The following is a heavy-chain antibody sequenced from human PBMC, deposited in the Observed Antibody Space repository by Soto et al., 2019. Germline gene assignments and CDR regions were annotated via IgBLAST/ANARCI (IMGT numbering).Heavy chain of an antibody. V-gene: IGHV3-30*18. D-gene: IGHD1-1*01. CDR1: VFAFSSHG. Sequence: GGSLRLSCAASVFAFSSHGMHWVRQSPGKGLEWVSVISYDGSKKYYGDSVKGRFTISRDNSKKTLSLQMNSLTADDTAVYYCEKDRRTSMVPDAFDISGQGTLVTVSS. CDR2: ISYDGSKK. CDR3: EKDRRTSMVPDAFDI. J-gene: IGHJ3*02.